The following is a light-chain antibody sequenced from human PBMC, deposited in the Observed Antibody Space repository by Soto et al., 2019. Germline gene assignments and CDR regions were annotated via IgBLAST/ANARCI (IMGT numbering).Light chain of an antibody. CDR2: GAS. CDR1: QGIGDE. Sequence: AIQMTQSPSSLSASVGDRVTITCRASQGIGDELGWYQQKPGKAPRLLVYGASTLQSGVPSRFSDSGSGTDFTLTISSLQPEDFATYFCLQDYNFPWTFGQGTKVEV. CDR3: LQDYNFPWT. V-gene: IGKV1-6*01. J-gene: IGKJ1*01.